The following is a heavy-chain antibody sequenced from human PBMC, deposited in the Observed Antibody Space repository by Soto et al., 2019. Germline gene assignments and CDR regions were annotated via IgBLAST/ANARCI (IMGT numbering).Heavy chain of an antibody. D-gene: IGHD1-1*01. CDR1: GFMFNNYA. CDR2: IRDSGGST. J-gene: IGHJ3*02. CDR3: AKGDWNDAGDAFDI. V-gene: IGHV3-23*01. Sequence: LRLSCAASGFMFNNYAMTWVRQAPGKGLEWVSTIRDSGGSTYYADSVKGRFTISRDNFKNTLYLQMNSLGVDDTAVYYCAKGDWNDAGDAFDIWGQGTMVTVSS.